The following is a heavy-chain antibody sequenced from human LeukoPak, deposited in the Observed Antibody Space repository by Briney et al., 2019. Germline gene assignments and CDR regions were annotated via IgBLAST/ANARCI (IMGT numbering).Heavy chain of an antibody. Sequence: ASVKVSCKAPGYTFTGYYMHWVRQAPGQGLEWMGWINPNSGGTNYAQKFQGRVTMTRDTSISTAYMELSRLRSDDTAVYYCARVGSGDIVLMVYAEAFDCWGQGTLVTVSS. CDR3: ARVGSGDIVLMVYAEAFDC. CDR1: GYTFTGYY. J-gene: IGHJ4*02. D-gene: IGHD2-8*01. V-gene: IGHV1-2*02. CDR2: INPNSGGT.